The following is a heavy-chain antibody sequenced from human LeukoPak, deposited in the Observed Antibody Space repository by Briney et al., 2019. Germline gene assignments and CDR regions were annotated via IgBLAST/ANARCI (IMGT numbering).Heavy chain of an antibody. Sequence: PGGSLRLSCAASGFTFSSYAMSWVRQAPGKGLEWVSSISSSSSYIYYADSVKGRFTISRDNAKNSLYLQMNSLRAEDTAVYYCARVSYDSWGYYFDYWGQGTLVTVSS. V-gene: IGHV3-21*01. CDR1: GFTFSSYA. CDR2: ISSSSSYI. CDR3: ARVSYDSWGYYFDY. J-gene: IGHJ4*02. D-gene: IGHD3-9*01.